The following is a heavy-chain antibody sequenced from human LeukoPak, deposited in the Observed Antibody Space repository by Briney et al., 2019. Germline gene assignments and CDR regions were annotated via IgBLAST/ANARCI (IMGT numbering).Heavy chain of an antibody. J-gene: IGHJ4*02. D-gene: IGHD6-19*01. CDR2: ISFSGGST. Sequence: PGGSLRLSCAASGFTFSSYWMSWVRQAPGMGLEWVSAISFSGGSTYYADSVKGRFTISRDTSKNTLYLQMNSLRAEDTAVYYCAKGGSGWSFYYFDYWGQGTLVTVSS. CDR1: GFTFSSYW. CDR3: AKGGSGWSFYYFDY. V-gene: IGHV3-23*01.